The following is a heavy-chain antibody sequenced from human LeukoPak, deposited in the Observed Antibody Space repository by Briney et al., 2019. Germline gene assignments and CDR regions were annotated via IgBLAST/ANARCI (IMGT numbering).Heavy chain of an antibody. Sequence: ASVKVSCKASGFTFTSSAVQWVRQARGQRLEWVGWIVVGSGNTNYAQKFQERVTITRDMSTSTAYMELSSLRSEDTAVYYCAAEVKLGYSYGSEGAFDIWGQGTMVTVSS. D-gene: IGHD5-18*01. J-gene: IGHJ3*02. CDR3: AAEVKLGYSYGSEGAFDI. V-gene: IGHV1-58*01. CDR2: IVVGSGNT. CDR1: GFTFTSSA.